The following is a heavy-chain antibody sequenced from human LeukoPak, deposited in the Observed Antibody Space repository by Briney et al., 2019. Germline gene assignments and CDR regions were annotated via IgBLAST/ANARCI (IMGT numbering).Heavy chain of an antibody. V-gene: IGHV3-30*18. CDR3: AKDHHYYDSSGYYHH. CDR1: GFTFSSYG. CDR2: ISYDGSNK. J-gene: IGHJ5*02. Sequence: PGGSLRLSCAASGFTFSSYGMHWVRQAPGKGLEWVAVISYDGSNKYYADSVKGRFTISGDNSKNTLYLQMNSLRAEDTAVYYCAKDHHYYDSSGYYHHWGQGTLVTVSS. D-gene: IGHD3-22*01.